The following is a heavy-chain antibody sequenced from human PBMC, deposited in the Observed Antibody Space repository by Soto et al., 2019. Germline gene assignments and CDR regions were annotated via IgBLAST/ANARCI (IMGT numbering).Heavy chain of an antibody. CDR3: ARVLSKREYSSSWSPAYYYYGMDV. CDR2: ISYDGSNK. D-gene: IGHD6-13*01. J-gene: IGHJ6*02. Sequence: LRLSCAASGFTFSSYAMHWVRQAPGKGLEWVAVISYDGSNKYYADSVKGRFTISRDNSKNTLYLQMNSLRAEDTAVYYCARVLSKREYSSSWSPAYYYYGMDVWGQGTTVTVSS. CDR1: GFTFSSYA. V-gene: IGHV3-30-3*01.